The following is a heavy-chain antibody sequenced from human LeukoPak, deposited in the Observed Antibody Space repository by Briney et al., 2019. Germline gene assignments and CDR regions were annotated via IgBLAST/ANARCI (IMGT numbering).Heavy chain of an antibody. Sequence: GGSLRLSCAASGVTFSSYGMHWVRQAPGKGLEWVAVIWYDGSNKYYADSVKGRFTISRDNSKNTLYLQMNSLRAEDTAVYYCARDLWGYSSGWYLGYWGQGTLVTVSS. CDR1: GVTFSSYG. CDR2: IWYDGSNK. V-gene: IGHV3-33*01. D-gene: IGHD6-19*01. J-gene: IGHJ4*02. CDR3: ARDLWGYSSGWYLGY.